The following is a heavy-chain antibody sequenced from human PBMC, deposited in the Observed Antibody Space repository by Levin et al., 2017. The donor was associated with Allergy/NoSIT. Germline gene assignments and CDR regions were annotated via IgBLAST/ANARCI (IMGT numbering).Heavy chain of an antibody. J-gene: IGHJ4*02. Sequence: GESLKISCAASGFTFSDYYMSWIRQAPGKGLEWVAYISSSGTTIYYADSLKGRFTISRDNAKNSLYLQMNSLRGEDTAMYYCARGFQWLVFDYWGQGTLVTVSS. V-gene: IGHV3-11*01. CDR2: ISSSGTTI. D-gene: IGHD6-19*01. CDR3: ARGFQWLVFDY. CDR1: GFTFSDYY.